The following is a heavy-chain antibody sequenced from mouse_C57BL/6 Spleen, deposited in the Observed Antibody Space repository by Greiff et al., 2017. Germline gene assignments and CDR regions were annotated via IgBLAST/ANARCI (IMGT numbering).Heavy chain of an antibody. CDR1: GYTFTDYN. V-gene: IGHV1-22*01. J-gene: IGHJ4*01. CDR3: ARSSRLYAMDY. CDR2: INPNNGGT. D-gene: IGHD1-2*01. Sequence: EVQLQQSGPVLVKPGASVKMSCKASGYTFTDYNMHWVKQSHGKSLEWIGFINPNNGGTSYNQKFKGKATLTVNKSSSTAYMELRSLTSEESAVYDCARSSRLYAMDYWGQGTSVTVSA.